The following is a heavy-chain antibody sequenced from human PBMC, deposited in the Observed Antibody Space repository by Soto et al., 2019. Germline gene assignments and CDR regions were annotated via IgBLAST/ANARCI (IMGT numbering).Heavy chain of an antibody. V-gene: IGHV3-9*01. Sequence: EVQLVESGGGLVQPGRSLRLSCAASGFTFDDYAMHWVRQAPGKGLEWVSGISWNSGSIGYADSVKGRFTISRDNAKNSLYLQRNSLRAEYTALYYCAKGYCSSTSCYLLIWGQGTLVTVSS. J-gene: IGHJ4*02. D-gene: IGHD2-2*01. CDR3: AKGYCSSTSCYLLI. CDR1: GFTFDDYA. CDR2: ISWNSGSI.